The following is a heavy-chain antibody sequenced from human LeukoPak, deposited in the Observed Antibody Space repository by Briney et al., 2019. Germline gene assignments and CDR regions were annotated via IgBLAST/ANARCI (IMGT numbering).Heavy chain of an antibody. D-gene: IGHD1-26*01. CDR3: AREVGARGFDY. V-gene: IGHV1-69*05. CDR1: GGTFSSYA. J-gene: IGHJ4*02. Sequence: SVKVSCKASGGTFSSYASSGVRQAPGQGLEWMGGIIPIFGTANYAQKFQGRVTITTDESTSTASMELSSLRSEDTAVYYCAREVGARGFDYWGQGTLVTVSS. CDR2: IIPIFGTA.